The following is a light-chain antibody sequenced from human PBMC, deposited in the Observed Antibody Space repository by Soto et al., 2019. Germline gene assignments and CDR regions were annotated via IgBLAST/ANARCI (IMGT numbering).Light chain of an antibody. Sequence: QSVLTQPPSVSGSPWQRVTISCTGSSSNIGAGYDVHWYQQLPGTAPKLLIYGNSNRPSGVPDRFSGSKSGTSASLAITGLQAEDEADYYCQSYDSSLSGFSVFGTGTKVTVL. J-gene: IGLJ1*01. V-gene: IGLV1-40*01. CDR1: SSNIGAGYD. CDR3: QSYDSSLSGFSV. CDR2: GNS.